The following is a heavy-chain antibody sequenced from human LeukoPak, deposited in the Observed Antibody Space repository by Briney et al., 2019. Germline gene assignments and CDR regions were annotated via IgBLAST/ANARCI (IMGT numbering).Heavy chain of an antibody. CDR2: INHSGST. Sequence: PSETLSLTCAVYGGSFSTYYWSWIRQPPGKGLEWIGEINHSGSTNYNPSLKSRVTISVDTSKNQLSLKLSSVTAADTAVYYCARGVAGNDGSDIWGQGTMVTVSS. D-gene: IGHD2-21*01. V-gene: IGHV4-34*01. J-gene: IGHJ3*02. CDR1: GGSFSTYY. CDR3: ARGVAGNDGSDI.